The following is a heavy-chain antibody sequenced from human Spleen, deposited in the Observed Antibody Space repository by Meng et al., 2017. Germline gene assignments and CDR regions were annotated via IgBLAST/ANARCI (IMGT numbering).Heavy chain of an antibody. CDR3: ARVLPAAIGRWFDP. J-gene: IGHJ5*02. CDR1: GFTFSSYS. Sequence: GESLKISCAASGFTFSSYSMNWVRQAPGKGLEWVSYIRTSGGTIHYSDSVRGRFTISRDDAKNSLYLQMNSLRAEDTAVYYCARVLPAAIGRWFDPWGQGTLVTVSS. CDR2: IRTSGGTI. D-gene: IGHD2-2*01. V-gene: IGHV3-48*04.